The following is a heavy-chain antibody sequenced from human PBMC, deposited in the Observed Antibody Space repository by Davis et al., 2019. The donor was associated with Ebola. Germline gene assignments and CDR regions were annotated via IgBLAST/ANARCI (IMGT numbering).Heavy chain of an antibody. D-gene: IGHD7-27*01. CDR1: GFTFSSYG. J-gene: IGHJ4*02. Sequence: PGGSLRLSCAASGFTFSSYGMHWVRQAPGKGLEWVAVISYDGSNKYYADSVKGRFTISRDNSKNTLYLQMNSLRAEDTAVYYCAKDEGTGGMCYWGQGTLVTVSS. CDR2: ISYDGSNK. V-gene: IGHV3-30*18. CDR3: AKDEGTGGMCY.